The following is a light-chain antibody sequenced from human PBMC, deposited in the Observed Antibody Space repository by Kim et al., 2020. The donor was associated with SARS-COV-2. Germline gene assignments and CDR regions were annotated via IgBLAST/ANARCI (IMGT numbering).Light chain of an antibody. CDR1: QGISNY. Sequence: ASGGDRVTITCRASQGISNYLAWYQQKPGKVPKLLIYAASVLRSGVPSRFSGSGSGTDFTLTITSLQPEDVAVYYCKQCKGAPWTFGHGTKVDIK. V-gene: IGKV1-27*01. CDR3: KQCKGAPWT. CDR2: AAS. J-gene: IGKJ1*01.